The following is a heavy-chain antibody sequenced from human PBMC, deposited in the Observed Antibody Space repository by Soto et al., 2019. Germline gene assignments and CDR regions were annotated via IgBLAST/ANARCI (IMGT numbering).Heavy chain of an antibody. CDR1: GYTFTSYD. V-gene: IGHV1-8*01. D-gene: IGHD5-18*01. CDR2: MNPNSGNT. Sequence: ASVKVSCKASGYTFTSYDINWVRQATGQGLEWMGWMNPNSGNTGYAQKFQGRVTMTRNTSISTAYMELSSLRSEDTAVYYCARARKERGYSYGRGGSYYYGMDVWGQGTTVTVSS. CDR3: ARARKERGYSYGRGGSYYYGMDV. J-gene: IGHJ6*02.